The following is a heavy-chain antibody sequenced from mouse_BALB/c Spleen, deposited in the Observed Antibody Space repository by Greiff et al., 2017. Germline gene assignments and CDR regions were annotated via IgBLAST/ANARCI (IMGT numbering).Heavy chain of an antibody. D-gene: IGHD1-1*01. J-gene: IGHJ2*01. CDR3: TRGNYYDPFDY. Sequence: ESGPGLVKPSQSLSLTCSVTGYSITSGYYWNWIRQFPGNKLEWMGYISYDGSNNYNPSLKNRISITRDTSKNQFFLKLNSVTTEDTATYYCTRGNYYDPFDYWGQGTTLTVSS. CDR2: ISYDGSN. V-gene: IGHV3-6*02. CDR1: GYSITSGYY.